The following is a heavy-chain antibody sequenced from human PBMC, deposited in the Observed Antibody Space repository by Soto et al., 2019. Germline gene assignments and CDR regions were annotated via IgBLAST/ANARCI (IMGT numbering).Heavy chain of an antibody. CDR2: IYYDGST. Sequence: SETLSLTCSVSGGSITTSSYNWDWIRQPPGKGLEWIGTIYYDGSTSYNPSLKSQVTISVDTSKNHFALKVNSVTAADTAVYYCAIFYVNAFDVWGRGTVLTV. V-gene: IGHV4-39*02. D-gene: IGHD3-10*02. J-gene: IGHJ3*01. CDR1: GGSITTSSYN. CDR3: AIFYVNAFDV.